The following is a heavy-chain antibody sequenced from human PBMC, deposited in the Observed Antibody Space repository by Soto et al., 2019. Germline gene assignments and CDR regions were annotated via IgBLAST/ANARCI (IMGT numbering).Heavy chain of an antibody. Sequence: KTGGSLRLSCAASGFTFSNAWMSWVRQAPGKGLEWVGRIKSKTDGGTTDYAAPVKGRFTISRDDSKNTLYLQMNSLKTEDTAVYYCTTDPAPESPYGMDVWGQGTTVTVSS. J-gene: IGHJ6*02. V-gene: IGHV3-15*01. CDR3: TTDPAPESPYGMDV. CDR1: GFTFSNAW. CDR2: IKSKTDGGTT.